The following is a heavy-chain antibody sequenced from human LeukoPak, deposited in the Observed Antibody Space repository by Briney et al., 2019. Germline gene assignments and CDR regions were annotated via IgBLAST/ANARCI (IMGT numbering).Heavy chain of an antibody. Sequence: GGSLRLSCAASGFTFSSYAMHWVRQAPGKGLEWVAVISHDGSNKYYADSVKGRFTISRDNSKNTLYLQMNSLRAEDTAVYYCARAGNYDSSGWHDAFDIWGQGTMVTVSS. CDR1: GFTFSSYA. CDR3: ARAGNYDSSGWHDAFDI. J-gene: IGHJ3*02. V-gene: IGHV3-30-3*01. D-gene: IGHD3-22*01. CDR2: ISHDGSNK.